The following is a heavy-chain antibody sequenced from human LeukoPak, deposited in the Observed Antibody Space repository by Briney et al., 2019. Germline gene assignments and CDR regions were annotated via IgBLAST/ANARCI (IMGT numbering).Heavy chain of an antibody. CDR3: ARVGDNDAFDI. Sequence: PEGSLRLSCAASGFTFSKYALHWVRRAPGKGLEYVSAISANGGSTYYANFVKGRFTIPRDNSRNTQYLQMGSLRADDMAIYYCARVGDNDAFDIWGQGTMVTVSS. D-gene: IGHD4-17*01. CDR2: ISANGGST. V-gene: IGHV3-64*01. CDR1: GFTFSKYA. J-gene: IGHJ3*02.